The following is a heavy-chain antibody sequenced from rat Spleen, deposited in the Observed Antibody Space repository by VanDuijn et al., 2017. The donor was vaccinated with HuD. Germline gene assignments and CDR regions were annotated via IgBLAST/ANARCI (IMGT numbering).Heavy chain of an antibody. CDR1: GFTFSNYG. J-gene: IGHJ2*01. Sequence: EVHLVESGGGLVQPGRSLKLSCAASGFTFSNYGMHWIRQVPTQGLEWVASISPSGAITNYRDSVKGRFTISRDSAKSTLYLQMDSLRSEDTATYYCATDGYYGGTYYSVYVMDAWGQGVMVTVSS. CDR2: ISPSGAIT. CDR3: ATDGYYGGTYYSVYVMDA. V-gene: IGHV5-19*01. D-gene: IGHD1-12*02.